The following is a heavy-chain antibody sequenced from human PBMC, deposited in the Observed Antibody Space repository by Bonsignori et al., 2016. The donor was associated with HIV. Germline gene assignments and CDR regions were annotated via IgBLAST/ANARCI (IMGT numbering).Heavy chain of an antibody. J-gene: IGHJ4*02. CDR2: IYSDNRRT. CDR3: AKPPYDISVPIFDY. Sequence: WIRQPPGKGLEWISIIYSDNRRTYYADSVKGRFSISRDNSKNTLSLQMNSLRAEDTAVYYCAKPPYDISVPIFDYWGQGALVTVSS. D-gene: IGHD3-22*01. V-gene: IGHV3-23*03.